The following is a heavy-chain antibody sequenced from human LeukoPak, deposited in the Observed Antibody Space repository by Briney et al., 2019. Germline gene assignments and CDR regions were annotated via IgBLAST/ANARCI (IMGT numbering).Heavy chain of an antibody. D-gene: IGHD2-15*01. CDR3: TTDPLGGPTLLLGVDY. J-gene: IGHJ4*02. Sequence: GSLRLSCEASGFILSTAWMTWVRQAPGKGLEWVGRIKSKTDGGTTDYAAPVKGRFTISRDDSKNTLYLQMNSLKTEDTAVYYCTTDPLGGPTLLLGVDYRGQGTLVTVSS. CDR1: GFILSTAW. V-gene: IGHV3-15*01. CDR2: IKSKTDGGTT.